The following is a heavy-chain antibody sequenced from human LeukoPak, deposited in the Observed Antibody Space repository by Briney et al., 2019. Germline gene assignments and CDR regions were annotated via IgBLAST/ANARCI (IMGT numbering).Heavy chain of an antibody. V-gene: IGHV4-59*01. Sequence: PSETLSLTCTVSSGSITGYYWNWIRQPPGKGLEWIGYIYHTGSTKYNHSLKSRVTISVDTSNNQYSLKLSSVTAADTAVYYCARDSGYYDSSGYCFLWGQGTLVTVSS. CDR3: ARDSGYYDSSGYCFL. J-gene: IGHJ4*02. CDR2: IYHTGST. CDR1: SGSITGYY. D-gene: IGHD3-22*01.